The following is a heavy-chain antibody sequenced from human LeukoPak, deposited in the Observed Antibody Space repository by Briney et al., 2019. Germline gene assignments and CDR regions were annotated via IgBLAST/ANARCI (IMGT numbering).Heavy chain of an antibody. CDR2: IYYSGST. Sequence: PSETLSLTCTVSGGSISSYYWSWIRQPPGKGLESIGYIYYSGSTNYNPSLKSRVTISVDTSKNQFSLKLSSVTAADTAVYYCARATALGVDAFDIWGQGTMVTVSS. CDR3: ARATALGVDAFDI. V-gene: IGHV4-59*01. J-gene: IGHJ3*02. D-gene: IGHD3-10*01. CDR1: GGSISSYY.